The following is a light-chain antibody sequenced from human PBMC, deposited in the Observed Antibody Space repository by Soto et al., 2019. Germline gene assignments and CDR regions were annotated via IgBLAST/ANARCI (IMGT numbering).Light chain of an antibody. J-gene: IGKJ1*01. CDR2: SSS. CDR1: ETVSSNY. Sequence: DIVLTQSPGTLSLSPGERATLSCRASETVSSNYVAWYQQKPGQAPRLLIYSSSTRATGILDRFSGSGSGADFALTITRLEPEDFAVYYCHQYGRAPRTFGQGTKVDIK. V-gene: IGKV3-20*01. CDR3: HQYGRAPRT.